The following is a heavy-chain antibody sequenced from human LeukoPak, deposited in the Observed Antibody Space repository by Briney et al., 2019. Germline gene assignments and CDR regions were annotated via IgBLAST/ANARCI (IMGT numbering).Heavy chain of an antibody. CDR3: AREARSWYRSWFDY. D-gene: IGHD6-13*01. Sequence: EASVKVSCKASGYTFTSYGISWVRQAPGQGLEWMGWISAYNGNTNYAQKLQGRVTMTTDTSTSTAYMELRSLRSDDTAVYYCAREARSWYRSWFDYWGQGTLVTVSS. J-gene: IGHJ4*02. CDR2: ISAYNGNT. CDR1: GYTFTSYG. V-gene: IGHV1-18*01.